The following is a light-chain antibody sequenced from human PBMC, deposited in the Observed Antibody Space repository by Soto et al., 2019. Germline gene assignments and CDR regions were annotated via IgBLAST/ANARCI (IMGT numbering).Light chain of an antibody. J-gene: IGLJ3*02. CDR3: QSCDSNNRWV. Sequence: NFMLTQPHSVSESPGKTITISCTRSSGSIASNSVQWYQQRPGSAPTTVIYDDNQRPSGVPDRFSGSIDSSSTSASLTISGLKTEDEADYYCQSCDSNNRWVFGGGTKVTVL. CDR2: DDN. V-gene: IGLV6-57*04. CDR1: SGSIASNS.